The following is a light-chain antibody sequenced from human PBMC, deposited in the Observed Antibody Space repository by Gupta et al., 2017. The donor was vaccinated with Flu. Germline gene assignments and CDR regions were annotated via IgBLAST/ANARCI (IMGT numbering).Light chain of an antibody. CDR1: SSNIGSNF. V-gene: IGLV1-47*01. Sequence: SVLTQPPSASGTPGQRVTISCSGSSSNIGSNFVYWYQQLPGTAPKLLIYRNNQRPSGVPDRFSGSKSGTSASLAISGLRSEDEADYYCAAWDDILSGPVFGGGTKLTV. J-gene: IGLJ2*01. CDR2: RNN. CDR3: AAWDDILSGPV.